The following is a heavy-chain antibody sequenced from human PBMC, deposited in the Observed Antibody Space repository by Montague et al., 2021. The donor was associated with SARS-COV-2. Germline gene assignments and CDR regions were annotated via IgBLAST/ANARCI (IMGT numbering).Heavy chain of an antibody. CDR1: RDSISSHNYF. D-gene: IGHD3-10*01. J-gene: IGHJ3*02. CDR2: VDNSGLT. CDR3: AKDGEAIAWDTFDI. Sequence: SETLSLTCTVSRDSISSHNYFWAWIRQPPGKGLEWIGSVDNSGLTFYNPSLESRVTISVDTSKKQFFLKVNSVTDADPAVYYCAKDGEAIAWDTFDIWGQGTMVTVSS. V-gene: IGHV4-39*07.